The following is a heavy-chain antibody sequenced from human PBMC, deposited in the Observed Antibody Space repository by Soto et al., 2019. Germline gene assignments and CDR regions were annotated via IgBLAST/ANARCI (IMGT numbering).Heavy chain of an antibody. CDR3: ARDLDWFDP. CDR2: IWYDGSNK. J-gene: IGHJ5*02. CDR1: GFTFSSYG. Sequence: ESGGGVVQPGRSLRLSCAASGFTFSSYGMHWVRQAPGKGLEWVAVIWYDGSNKYYADSVKGRFTISRDNSKNTLYLQMNSLRAEDTAVYYCARDLDWFDPWGQGTLVTVSS. V-gene: IGHV3-33*01.